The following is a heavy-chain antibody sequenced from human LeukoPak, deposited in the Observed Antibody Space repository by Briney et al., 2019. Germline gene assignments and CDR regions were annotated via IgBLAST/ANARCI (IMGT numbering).Heavy chain of an antibody. CDR1: GGSFSGYY. J-gene: IGHJ4*02. CDR2: INHSGST. CDR3: ARHKGAVGGRYYDY. Sequence: SETLSLTCAVYGGSFSGYYWSWIRQPPGKGLEWIGEINHSGSTNYNPSLKSRVTISVDTSKNQFSLKLSSVTAADTAVYYCARHKGAVGGRYYDYWGQGTLVTVSS. D-gene: IGHD6-19*01. V-gene: IGHV4-34*01.